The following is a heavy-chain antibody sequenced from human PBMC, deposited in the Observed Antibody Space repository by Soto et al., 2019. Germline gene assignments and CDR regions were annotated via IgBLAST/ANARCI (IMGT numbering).Heavy chain of an antibody. D-gene: IGHD2-2*01. CDR1: GFAFSTYA. CDR3: APVPAASSYYNTDV. J-gene: IGHJ6*02. V-gene: IGHV3-23*01. Sequence: GGSLRLSCAASGFAFSTYAMNWVRQAPGKGLEWVSGIVDSGGRAFYADSVQGRFTIPRDNSKNTLYLEMNNLRAEDTAIYYCAPVPAASSYYNTDVWGQGTTVTVSS. CDR2: IVDSGGRA.